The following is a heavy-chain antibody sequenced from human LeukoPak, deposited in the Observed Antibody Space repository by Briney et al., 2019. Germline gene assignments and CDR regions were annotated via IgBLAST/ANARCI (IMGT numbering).Heavy chain of an antibody. CDR1: GVTFRNYA. J-gene: IGHJ4*02. D-gene: IGHD4-17*01. V-gene: IGHV3-23*01. CDR2: IRNFGET. Sequence: PGASLRLSCAASGVTFRNYAMAWVRQAPGKGLEWVSSIRNFGETHYADSVRGRVIISRDNSQNTLYLQMNSLRAEDSALYYCANIPPFDYGDYAIRLDWGQGTLVTVSS. CDR3: ANIPPFDYGDYAIRLD.